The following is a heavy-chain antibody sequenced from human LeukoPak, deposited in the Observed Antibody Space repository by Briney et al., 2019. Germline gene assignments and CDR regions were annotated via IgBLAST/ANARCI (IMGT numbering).Heavy chain of an antibody. CDR2: IYPGDSDT. D-gene: IGHD2-15*01. CDR3: ARHDGGYCSGGSCYNFDY. CDR1: GYSFTSYW. J-gene: IGHJ4*02. V-gene: IGHV5-51*01. Sequence: GESLKISCKGSGYSFTSYWIGWVRQMPGKGLEWMGIIYPGDSDTRYSPSFQGQVTISADKSISTAYLQWSGLKASDTAMYYCARHDGGYCSGGSCYNFDYWGQGTLVTVSS.